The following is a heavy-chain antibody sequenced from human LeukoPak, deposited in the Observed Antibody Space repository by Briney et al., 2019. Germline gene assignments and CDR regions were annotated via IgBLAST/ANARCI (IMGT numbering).Heavy chain of an antibody. CDR1: GFTFSSAW. Sequence: GGSLRLSCAASGFTFSSAWMSWVHQAPGKGLEWIGRIKTNADGGTTDYAAPVEGRFTISRDDSKTTLFLQMNSLKTEDTALYYCATERHRASWFDAFDGWGQGTMVTVSS. CDR3: ATERHRASWFDAFDG. J-gene: IGHJ3*01. CDR2: IKTNADGGTT. V-gene: IGHV3-15*01. D-gene: IGHD6-13*01.